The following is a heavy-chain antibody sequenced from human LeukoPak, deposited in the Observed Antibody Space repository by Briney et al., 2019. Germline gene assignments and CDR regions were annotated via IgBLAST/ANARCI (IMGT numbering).Heavy chain of an antibody. V-gene: IGHV3-11*06. CDR1: GFTFSDYY. Sequence: PGGSLRLSCAASGFTFSDYYMSWIRQAPGKGLEWVSSISSSSSYIYYADSVKGRFTISRDNAKNSLYLQMNSLRAEDTAVYYCARDKLFGSSPAAGTDLDYWGQGTLVTVSS. CDR3: ARDKLFGSSPAAGTDLDY. J-gene: IGHJ4*02. CDR2: ISSSSSYI. D-gene: IGHD6-13*01.